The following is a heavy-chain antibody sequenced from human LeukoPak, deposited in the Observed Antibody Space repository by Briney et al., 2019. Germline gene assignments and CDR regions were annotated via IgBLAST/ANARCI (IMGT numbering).Heavy chain of an antibody. D-gene: IGHD6-13*01. CDR2: INHSGST. J-gene: IGHJ6*02. V-gene: IGHV4-39*07. CDR1: GGSISSSSYY. CDR3: EGMDYYYGMDV. Sequence: SETLSLTCTVSGGSISSSSYYWGWIRQPPGKGLEWIGEINHSGSTNYNPSLKSRVTISVDTSKNQFSLKLSSVTAADTAVYYCEGMDYYYGMDVWGQGTTVTVSS.